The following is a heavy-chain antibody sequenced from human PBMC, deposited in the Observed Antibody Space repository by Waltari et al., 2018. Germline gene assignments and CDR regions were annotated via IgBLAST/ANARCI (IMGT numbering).Heavy chain of an antibody. CDR1: GFTVSSNY. J-gene: IGHJ6*02. CDR3: ASRWDLYYYYGMDV. Sequence: EVQLVESGGGLIQPGGSLRLSCAASGFTVSSNYMSWVRQAPGKGLEWVSVIYSGGSTYYADSVKGRFTISRDNAKNSLYLQMNSLRAEDTAVYYCASRWDLYYYYGMDVWGQGTTVTVSS. V-gene: IGHV3-53*01. CDR2: IYSGGST. D-gene: IGHD1-26*01.